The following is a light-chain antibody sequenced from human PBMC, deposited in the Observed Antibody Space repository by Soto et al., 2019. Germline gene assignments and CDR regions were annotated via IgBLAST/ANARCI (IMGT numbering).Light chain of an antibody. V-gene: IGKV3-20*01. CDR2: GAS. J-gene: IGKJ1*01. CDR3: QPYGSSPPT. CDR1: QSVTSNY. Sequence: EIVLTQSPGTLSLSPGERATLSCRASQSVTSNYLAWYQQKPGQSPRLLIFGASTRATGIPDRFSGSGSGTDFTLTISRLEPEDFAVYYCQPYGSSPPTFGQGTKVEI.